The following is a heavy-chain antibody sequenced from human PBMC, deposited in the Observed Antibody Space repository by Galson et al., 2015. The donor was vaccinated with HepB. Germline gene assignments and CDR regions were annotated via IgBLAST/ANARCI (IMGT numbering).Heavy chain of an antibody. D-gene: IGHD2-2*01. CDR2: ISSSSSYI. CDR1: GFTFSSYS. CDR3: ARAYCSSTSCHGDYYYGMDV. Sequence: SLRLSCAASGFTFSSYSMNWVRQAPGKGLEWVSSISSSSSYIYYADSVKGRFAISRDNAKNSLYLQMNSLRAEDTAVYYCARAYCSSTSCHGDYYYGMDVWGQGTTVTVSS. V-gene: IGHV3-21*01. J-gene: IGHJ6*02.